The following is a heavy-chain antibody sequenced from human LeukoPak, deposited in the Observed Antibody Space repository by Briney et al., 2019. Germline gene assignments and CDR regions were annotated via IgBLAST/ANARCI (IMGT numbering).Heavy chain of an antibody. D-gene: IGHD5-24*01. J-gene: IGHJ3*02. CDR1: GFTFSNYG. CDR3: AREMATTDAFDI. CDR2: IWYDGSNK. Sequence: GGSLRLSCAASGFTFSNYGMHWVRQAPGKGLEWVAVIWYDGSNKYYADSVKGRFTISRDNSKNTLYLQVNSLRAEDTAVYYCAREMATTDAFDIWGQGTMVTVSS. V-gene: IGHV3-33*01.